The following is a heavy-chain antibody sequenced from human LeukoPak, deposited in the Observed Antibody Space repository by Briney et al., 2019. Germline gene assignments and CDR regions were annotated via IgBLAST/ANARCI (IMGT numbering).Heavy chain of an antibody. CDR1: GFTFSDYY. V-gene: IGHV3-11*01. Sequence: GGSLRLSCAASGFTFSDYYMSWIRQAPGKGLEWVSYISSSGSTIYYADSVKGRFTISRDDAKNSLYLQMNSLRAEDTAVYYCARARQLDYNWFDPWGQGTLVTVSS. D-gene: IGHD6-13*01. J-gene: IGHJ5*02. CDR3: ARARQLDYNWFDP. CDR2: ISSSGSTI.